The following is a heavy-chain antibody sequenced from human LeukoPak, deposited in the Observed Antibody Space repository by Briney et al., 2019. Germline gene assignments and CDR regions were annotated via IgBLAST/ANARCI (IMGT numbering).Heavy chain of an antibody. Sequence: SETLSLTCTVSGGSLSSGGYYWSWIRQLPGKGLEWIGYIYHSGSTYYNPSLKSRVTISVDTSKNQFSLKLSSVTAADTAVYYCARVTYGSGTYHWFDPWGQGTLVTVSS. D-gene: IGHD3-10*01. CDR2: IYHSGST. J-gene: IGHJ5*02. CDR3: ARVTYGSGTYHWFDP. CDR1: GGSLSSGGYY. V-gene: IGHV4-30-2*01.